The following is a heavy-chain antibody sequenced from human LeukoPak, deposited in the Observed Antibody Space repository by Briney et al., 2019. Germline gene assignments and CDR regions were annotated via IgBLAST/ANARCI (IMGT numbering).Heavy chain of an antibody. CDR1: GFTFDDYA. V-gene: IGHV3-9*01. CDR2: ISWNSGSI. Sequence: PGGSLRLSCAASGFTFDDYAMHWVRQAPGKGLEWVSGISWNSGSIGYADSVRGRFTISRDNAKNSLYLQMNSLRAEDTALYYCAKGRGYYDILTGSNWFDPWGQGTLVTVSS. CDR3: AKGRGYYDILTGSNWFDP. J-gene: IGHJ5*02. D-gene: IGHD3-9*01.